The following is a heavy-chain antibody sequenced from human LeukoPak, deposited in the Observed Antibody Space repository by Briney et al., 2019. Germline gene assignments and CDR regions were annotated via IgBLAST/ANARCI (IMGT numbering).Heavy chain of an antibody. V-gene: IGHV4-59*08. CDR1: GVSITDYY. D-gene: IGHD6-13*01. J-gene: IGHJ5*02. CDR3: ARSTFSSNWNP. Sequence: PSETLSLTCTVSGVSITDYYWSWIRHSSGKGLEWIGYMYYSGSAYYSPSLKTRVTLSVDTSKNQFSLKLTSVTAADTAVYYCARSTFSSNWNPWGQGTLVTVSS. CDR2: MYYSGSA.